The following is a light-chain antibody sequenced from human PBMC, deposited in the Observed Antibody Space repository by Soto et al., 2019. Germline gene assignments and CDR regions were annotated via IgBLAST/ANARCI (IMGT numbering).Light chain of an antibody. CDR2: SAS. CDR3: QQSHSDPLT. Sequence: DIQMTQSPSSLSASVGDSVSFTCRASHFISTYLNWYQQKPGKAPKLLIYSASSLQRGVPSRFSGGGSGTDFTLTISNLQREDFATYFCQQSHSDPLTFGGGTKVEI. V-gene: IGKV1-39*01. J-gene: IGKJ4*01. CDR1: HFISTY.